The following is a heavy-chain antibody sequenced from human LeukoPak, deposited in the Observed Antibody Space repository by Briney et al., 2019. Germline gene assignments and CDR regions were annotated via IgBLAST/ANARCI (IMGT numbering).Heavy chain of an antibody. CDR3: ASSTYGSGFPLFDY. CDR2: IYYSGST. V-gene: IGHV4-59*01. D-gene: IGHD3-10*01. CDR1: GGSISSYY. Sequence: PSETLSLTCTVSGGSISSYYWSWIRQPPRKGLEWIGYIYYSGSTNYNPSLKSRVTISVDTSNNQFSLKLSSVTAADTAVYYCASSTYGSGFPLFDYWGQGTLVTVSS. J-gene: IGHJ4*02.